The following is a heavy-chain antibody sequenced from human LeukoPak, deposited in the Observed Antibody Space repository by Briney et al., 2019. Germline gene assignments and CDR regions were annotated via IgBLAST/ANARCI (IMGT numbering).Heavy chain of an antibody. CDR2: MSPNSGNT. D-gene: IGHD1-7*01. CDR1: GYTFTSYD. Sequence: ASVKVSCKASGYTFTSYDINWVRQATGQGLEWMGWMSPNSGNTGYAQKFQGRVTITRNTSISTAYMELSSLRSEDTAVYYCARSTTGTTFYYYYYYMDVWGKGTTVTVSS. CDR3: ARSTTGTTFYYYYYYMDV. V-gene: IGHV1-8*03. J-gene: IGHJ6*03.